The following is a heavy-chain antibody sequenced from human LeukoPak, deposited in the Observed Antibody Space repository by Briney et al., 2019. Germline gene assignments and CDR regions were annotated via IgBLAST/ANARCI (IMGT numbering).Heavy chain of an antibody. CDR1: GFTFSSYA. Sequence: GGSLRLSCTASGFTFSSYAMSWVRQAPGKGLEWVSGISVSGSETHYADSVKGRFTMSRDNSKNTVYLQIGSLGGDDTAAYYCARRAVLTPANYYMDVWGTGTTVTVSS. V-gene: IGHV3-23*01. J-gene: IGHJ6*03. D-gene: IGHD4/OR15-4a*01. CDR2: ISVSGSET. CDR3: ARRAVLTPANYYMDV.